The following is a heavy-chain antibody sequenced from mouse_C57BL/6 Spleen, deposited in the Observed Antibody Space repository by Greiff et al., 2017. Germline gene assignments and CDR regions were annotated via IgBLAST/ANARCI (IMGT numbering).Heavy chain of an antibody. D-gene: IGHD2-4*01. V-gene: IGHV5-12*01. CDR1: GFTFSDYY. CDR2: ISNGGGST. CDR3: ARGGNDYDVGFAY. J-gene: IGHJ3*01. Sequence: EVKLVESGGGLVQPGGSLQLSCAASGFTFSDYYMYLVRQPPGKRLAWVAYISNGGGSTYYPDTVKVRFTISMDNDKNTLNLQMSRLKSEDTAMYYCARGGNDYDVGFAYWGQGTLVTVSA.